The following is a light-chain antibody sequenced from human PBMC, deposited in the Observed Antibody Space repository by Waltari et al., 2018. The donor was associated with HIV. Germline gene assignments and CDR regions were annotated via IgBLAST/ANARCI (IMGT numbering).Light chain of an antibody. CDR1: SGSIASNY. CDR2: EDK. CDR3: QSYDSTNRV. V-gene: IGLV6-57*03. J-gene: IGLJ3*02. Sequence: NFMLTQPHSVSESPGKTVTISCTRSSGSIASNYVQRYQQRPGSAPTPVIYEDKQRPSGVPDRFSGSIDSSSNSASLTISGLKTEDEADYYCQSYDSTNRVFGGGTKLTVL.